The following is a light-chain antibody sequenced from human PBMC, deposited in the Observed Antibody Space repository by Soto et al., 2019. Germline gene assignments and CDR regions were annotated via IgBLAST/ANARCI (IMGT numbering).Light chain of an antibody. CDR2: KAS. J-gene: IGKJ1*01. CDR3: QQYNSFPT. V-gene: IGKV1-5*03. CDR1: QSISSW. Sequence: DIQMTQSPSTLSASVGDRVTITCRASQSISSWLAWYQQKPGKAPKFLNYKASSLESGVPSRFSGSGSGTEFTLTISSLQPDDFATYYCQQYNSFPTFGQGTKVEIK.